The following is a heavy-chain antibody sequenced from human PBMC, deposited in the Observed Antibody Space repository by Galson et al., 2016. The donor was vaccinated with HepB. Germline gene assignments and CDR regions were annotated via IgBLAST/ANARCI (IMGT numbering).Heavy chain of an antibody. CDR3: ARGDNPDYGDYASAYYYMDV. J-gene: IGHJ6*03. CDR2: INQSGST. Sequence: ETLSLTCAVSGESFSGSYWNWIRQSPGKGLEWIGEINQSGSTNYNPSLKSRVTISVDTSKNQFSLKLSAVTAADTAVYYCARGDNPDYGDYASAYYYMDVWGKGTTVTVSS. D-gene: IGHD4-17*01. CDR1: GESFSGSY. V-gene: IGHV4-34*01.